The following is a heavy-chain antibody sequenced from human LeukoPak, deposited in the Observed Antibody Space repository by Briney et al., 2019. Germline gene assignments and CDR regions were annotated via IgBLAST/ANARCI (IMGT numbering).Heavy chain of an antibody. V-gene: IGHV4-39*01. D-gene: IGHD3-22*01. CDR2: IYYSGTT. CDR3: ARHYYDSSGYRRDYYFDY. Sequence: SETLSLTCTVSGGSISSSSDYWGWIRQPPGKGLEYIGSIYYSGTTYYNPSLKSRVSMSADMSKNQFSLKLSSVTAADTAVYYCARHYYDSSGYRRDYYFDYWGQGTLVTVSS. J-gene: IGHJ4*02. CDR1: GGSISSSSDY.